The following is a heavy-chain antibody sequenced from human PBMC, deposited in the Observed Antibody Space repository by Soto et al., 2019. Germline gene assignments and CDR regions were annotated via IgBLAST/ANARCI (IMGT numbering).Heavy chain of an antibody. Sequence: SETLSLTCTVSGGSISSSKYYWGWIRPHPGKGLEWIGSIYYSRSTYYNPSLKSRVTISVDTSKNQFSLKLSSVTAADTAVYYCARRLYYDSSGFEGGGMDVWGQGTTVS. CDR2: IYYSRST. CDR3: ARRLYYDSSGFEGGGMDV. V-gene: IGHV4-39*01. CDR1: GGSISSSKYY. D-gene: IGHD3-22*01. J-gene: IGHJ6*02.